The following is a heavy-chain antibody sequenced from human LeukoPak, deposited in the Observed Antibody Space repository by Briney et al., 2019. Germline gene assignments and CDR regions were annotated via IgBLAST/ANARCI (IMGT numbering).Heavy chain of an antibody. CDR1: GFTFSSYS. CDR2: ISSSSSYI. Sequence: GGSLRLSCAAAGFTFSSYSMNWVRQAPGKGLEWVSSISSSSSYIYYADSVKGRFTISRDNAKNSLYLQMNSLRAEDTAVYYCARYCSSTSCRNYYYYYMDVWGKGTTVTVSS. J-gene: IGHJ6*03. CDR3: ARYCSSTSCRNYYYYYMDV. V-gene: IGHV3-21*01. D-gene: IGHD2-2*01.